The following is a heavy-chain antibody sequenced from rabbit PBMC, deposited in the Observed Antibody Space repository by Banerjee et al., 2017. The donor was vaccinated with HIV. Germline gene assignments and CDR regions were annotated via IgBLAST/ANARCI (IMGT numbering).Heavy chain of an antibody. CDR1: GFSFSYDYY. CDR3: ARDPYAPITDRWNL. CDR2: IYTGSGST. D-gene: IGHD6-1*01. V-gene: IGHV1S40*01. J-gene: IGHJ4*01. Sequence: QSLEESGGDLVKPGASLTLACTASGFSFSYDYYMCWVRQAPGKGLEWVACIYTGSGSTYYASWAKGRFTISKASSTTVTLQMTSLTAADTATYFCARDPYAPITDRWNLWGQGTLVTVS.